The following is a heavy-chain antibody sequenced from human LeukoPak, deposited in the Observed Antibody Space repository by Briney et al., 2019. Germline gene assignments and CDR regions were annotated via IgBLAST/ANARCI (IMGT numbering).Heavy chain of an antibody. V-gene: IGHV5-51*01. CDR2: IYPGDSDT. D-gene: IGHD6-13*01. CDR3: ARSRLERQLVGLGD. Sequence: GEFLKISCEASGYSFPNYWIGWVRQMPGKGLEWLGIIYPGDSDTRYSPSLQGQVTISADKSTSTAYLQWNSLRASDTATYYCARSRLERQLVGLGDWGQGTLVSVSS. J-gene: IGHJ4*02. CDR1: GYSFPNYW.